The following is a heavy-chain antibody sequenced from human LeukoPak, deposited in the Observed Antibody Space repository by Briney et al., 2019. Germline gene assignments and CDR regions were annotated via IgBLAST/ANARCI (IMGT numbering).Heavy chain of an antibody. D-gene: IGHD5-12*01. CDR1: GVTVSTNSAA. CDR2: TYYKSMWYK. CDR3: ARGDIALDY. V-gene: IGHV6-1*01. J-gene: IGHJ4*02. Sequence: SQTLSLTCAISGVTVSTNSAAWNCIRQSPSRGLEWLGRTYYKSMWYKNYAVSVKSRITINPDTSKNQCSLHLNSVTPEDTAVYYCARGDIALDYWGQGALVTVSS.